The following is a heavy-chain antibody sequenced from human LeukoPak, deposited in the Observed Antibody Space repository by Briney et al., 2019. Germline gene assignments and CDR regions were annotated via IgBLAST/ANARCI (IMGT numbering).Heavy chain of an antibody. Sequence: PGGSLRLSCAASGFTFSSYAMSWVRQAPGKGLEWVSAISGSGGSTYYADSVKGRFTISRDNSKNTLYLQMNILRAEDTAVYYCARDPTVTTLFDYWGQGTLVTVSS. D-gene: IGHD4-17*01. J-gene: IGHJ4*02. CDR1: GFTFSSYA. CDR2: ISGSGGST. V-gene: IGHV3-23*01. CDR3: ARDPTVTTLFDY.